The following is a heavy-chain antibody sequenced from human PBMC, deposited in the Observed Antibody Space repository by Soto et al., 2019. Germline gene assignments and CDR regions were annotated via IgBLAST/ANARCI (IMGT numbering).Heavy chain of an antibody. V-gene: IGHV1-69*13. CDR1: GYTFTSYG. J-gene: IGHJ5*02. CDR3: ARASGRGWYNWFDP. Sequence: GASVKVSCKASGYTFTSYGISWVRQAPGQGPEWMGGIIPKFGTTNYAQKFRGRVTITADESTSTAYMEVSSLRSEDTAVYYCARASGRGWYNWFDPWGQGTLVTVSS. D-gene: IGHD6-19*01. CDR2: IIPKFGTT.